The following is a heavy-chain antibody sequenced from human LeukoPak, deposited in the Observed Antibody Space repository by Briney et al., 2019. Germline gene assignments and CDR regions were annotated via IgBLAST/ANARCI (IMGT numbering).Heavy chain of an antibody. CDR1: GGSFSGYY. CDR2: INHSGST. D-gene: IGHD1-26*01. V-gene: IGHV4-34*01. Sequence: PSETLSLTCAVYGGSFSGYYWSWIRQPPGKGLEWIGEINHSGSTNYNPSLKSRVTISVDTSKNRFSLKLSSVTAADTAVYYCARTPRGLPLIKYFDYWGQGTLVTVSS. CDR3: ARTPRGLPLIKYFDY. J-gene: IGHJ4*02.